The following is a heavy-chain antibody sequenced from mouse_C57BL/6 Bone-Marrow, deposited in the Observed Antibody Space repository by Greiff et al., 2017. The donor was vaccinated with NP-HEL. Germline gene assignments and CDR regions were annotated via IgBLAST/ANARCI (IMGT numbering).Heavy chain of an antibody. V-gene: IGHV5-6*01. D-gene: IGHD2-5*01. CDR1: GFTFSSYG. CDR2: ISSGGSYT. CDR3: ARHYYSNYFDY. J-gene: IGHJ2*01. Sequence: EVMLVESGGDLVKPGGSLKLSCAASGFTFSSYGMSWVRQTPDKRLEWVATISSGGSYTYYPHSVQGRFTISRDNAKSTLYLQMSSLKSEDTAMYYCARHYYSNYFDYWGQGTTLTVSS.